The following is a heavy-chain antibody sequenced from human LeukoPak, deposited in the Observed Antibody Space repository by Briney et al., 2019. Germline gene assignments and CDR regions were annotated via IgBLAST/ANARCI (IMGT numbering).Heavy chain of an antibody. J-gene: IGHJ5*02. D-gene: IGHD2-8*01. CDR1: GGSFSGYY. CDR3: ARGRIVLMVYARHWFDP. Sequence: PSETLSLTCAVYGGSFSGYYWSWIRQPPGKGLEWIGEINHSGSTNYNPSLKSRVTISVDTSKNQFSLKLSSVTAADTAVYYCARGRIVLMVYARHWFDPWGQGTLVTVPS. CDR2: INHSGST. V-gene: IGHV4-34*01.